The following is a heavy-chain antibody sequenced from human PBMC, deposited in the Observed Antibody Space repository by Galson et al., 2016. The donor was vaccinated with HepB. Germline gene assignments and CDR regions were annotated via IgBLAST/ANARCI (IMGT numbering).Heavy chain of an antibody. V-gene: IGHV1-18*01. CDR2: ISTYNGKT. J-gene: IGHJ4*02. D-gene: IGHD1-7*01. CDR1: GYTLSTYG. Sequence: SVKVFCKASGYTLSTYGIIWARQAPGQGPEWMGWISTYNGKTHYSQKPQDRVIMTTDTITSTAYLELTSLKYDDTAIYYCARGELSGRFAHFDHWGQGTLVTVSS. CDR3: ARGELSGRFAHFDH.